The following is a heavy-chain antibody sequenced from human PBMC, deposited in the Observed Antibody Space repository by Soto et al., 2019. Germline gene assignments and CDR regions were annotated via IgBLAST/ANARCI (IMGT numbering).Heavy chain of an antibody. J-gene: IGHJ6*04. CDR1: SISNHY. V-gene: IGHV4-4*09. Sequence: SISNHYCSWIRQPPGKILEWLGYISNSGYTSYNPSLRSRLSISVATSKNQVSLNLASVTAADAAVYYCTTTGFGPLHGLVDVWSAGTTVTVSS. CDR3: TTTGFGPLHGLVDV. CDR2: ISNSGYT. D-gene: IGHD3-10*01.